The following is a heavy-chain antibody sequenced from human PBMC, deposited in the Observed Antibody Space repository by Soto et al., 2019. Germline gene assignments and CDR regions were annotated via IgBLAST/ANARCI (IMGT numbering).Heavy chain of an antibody. CDR2: IYPGDSDI. D-gene: IGHD2-15*01. CDR3: AARHCSGGSCYHFYFEY. Sequence: PGESLKISCTGSGYSFTHYWIGWVRQMPGRGLEWMGIIYPGDSDIRYSPSFQGQVTISADKSISTAYLQWSSLKVSDTAMYYCAARHCSGGSCYHFYFEYWGQGTLVTVSS. CDR1: GYSFTHYW. V-gene: IGHV5-51*01. J-gene: IGHJ4*02.